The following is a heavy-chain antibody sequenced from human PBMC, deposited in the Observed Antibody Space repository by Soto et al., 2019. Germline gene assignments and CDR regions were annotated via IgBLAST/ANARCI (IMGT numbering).Heavy chain of an antibody. J-gene: IGHJ4*02. Sequence: QVQLQQWGAGLLKPSETLSLTCAVYGGSFSGYYWSWFRQPPGKGLEWIGEINHSGSTNYNPSLKSRVTISVDTPNNQFSLKLSSVTAADTAVYYCASYDTSGYYVGGQGTLVTVSS. V-gene: IGHV4-34*01. CDR2: INHSGST. CDR1: GGSFSGYY. D-gene: IGHD3-22*01. CDR3: ASYDTSGYYV.